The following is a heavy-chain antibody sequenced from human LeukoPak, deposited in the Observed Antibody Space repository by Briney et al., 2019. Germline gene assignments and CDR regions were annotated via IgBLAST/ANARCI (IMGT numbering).Heavy chain of an antibody. J-gene: IGHJ4*02. Sequence: ASVKVSCKASGYTLTGYYMHWVRQAPGQGLEWMGWINPNSGGTNYAQKFQGRVTMTRDTSISTAYMELSRLRSDDTAVYYCARDDRSGYSTLGYWGQGTLVTVSS. CDR2: INPNSGGT. CDR3: ARDDRSGYSTLGY. D-gene: IGHD3-22*01. CDR1: GYTLTGYY. V-gene: IGHV1-2*02.